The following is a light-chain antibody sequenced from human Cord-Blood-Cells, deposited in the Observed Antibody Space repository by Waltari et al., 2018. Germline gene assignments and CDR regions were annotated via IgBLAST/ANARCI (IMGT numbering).Light chain of an antibody. V-gene: IGLV5-45*02. CDR2: YKSGSDK. J-gene: IGLJ3*02. Sequence: QAVLTQPSSLSASPGASASLTCTLLSGINVGTYRIYWYQQKPGSPPQYLLRYKSGSDKRQGSGVPSRFSGSKDASANAGMLLISGLQSEDEADYYCMIWHSSAWVFGGGTKLTVL. CDR3: MIWHSSAWV. CDR1: SGINVGTYR.